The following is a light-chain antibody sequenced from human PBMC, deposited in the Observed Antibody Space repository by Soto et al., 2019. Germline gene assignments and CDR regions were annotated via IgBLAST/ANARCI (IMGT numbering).Light chain of an antibody. CDR1: QSMSRW. Sequence: IQMTRSPSTLSASVGDRAAITCLASQSMSRWLAWHQQEPGKAPRLLIYDASNLQRGVPSRFSGSGSGTEFTLTISTLQPEDFATYYCQQYSDYSGMFGQGTKV. CDR2: DAS. J-gene: IGKJ1*01. V-gene: IGKV1-5*01. CDR3: QQYSDYSGM.